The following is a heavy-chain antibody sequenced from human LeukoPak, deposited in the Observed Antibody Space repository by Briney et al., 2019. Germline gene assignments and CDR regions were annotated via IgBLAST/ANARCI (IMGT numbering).Heavy chain of an antibody. CDR1: GFTFRSNE. V-gene: IGHV3-48*03. D-gene: IGHD3-3*01. CDR3: AGSARLMKGVVEVTALDV. Sequence: GGSLRLSCEGSGFTFRSNEMNWVRQAQGKGLEGNEYLSSSGRAFSYAHPVKGRFTIARENAKNSVYLAMNSLRADDTAVYYCAGSARLMKGVVEVTALDVWGQGTLVTVSS. J-gene: IGHJ4*02. CDR2: LSSSGRAF.